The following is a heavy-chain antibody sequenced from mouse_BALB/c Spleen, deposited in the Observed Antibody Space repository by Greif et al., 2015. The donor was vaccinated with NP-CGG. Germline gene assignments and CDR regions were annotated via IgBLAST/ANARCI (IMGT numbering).Heavy chain of an antibody. Sequence: DLVKPGASVKLSCKASGYTFTSYWINWIKQRPGQGLEWIGRIAPGSGSTYYNEMFKGKATLTVDTSSSTAYIQLSSLSSEDSAVYFCARYYYGYVYIDYWGQGTTLTVSS. D-gene: IGHD1-2*01. V-gene: IGHV1S41*01. CDR2: IAPGSGST. CDR3: ARYYYGYVYIDY. J-gene: IGHJ2*01. CDR1: GYTFTSYW.